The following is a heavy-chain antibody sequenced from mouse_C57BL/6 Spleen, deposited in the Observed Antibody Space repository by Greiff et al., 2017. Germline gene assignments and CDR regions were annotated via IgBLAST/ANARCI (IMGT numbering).Heavy chain of an antibody. V-gene: IGHV1-9*01. CDR1: GYTFTGYW. CDR2: ILPGSGST. D-gene: IGHD1-1*01. J-gene: IGHJ4*01. Sequence: QVQLQQSGAELMKPGASVKLSCKATGYTFTGYWIEWVKQRPGHGLEWIGEILPGSGSTNYNEKFKGKATFTADTSSNTAYMQLSSLTTEDSDIYYCARNYYGRRGGAMDYWGQGTSVTVSS. CDR3: ARNYYGRRGGAMDY.